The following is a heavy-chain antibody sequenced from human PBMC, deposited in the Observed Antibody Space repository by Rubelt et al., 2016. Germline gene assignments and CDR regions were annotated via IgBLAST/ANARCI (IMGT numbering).Heavy chain of an antibody. Sequence: QVQLQQWGAGLLKPSETLSLTCAVYGGSFSGYYWSWIRQPPGKGLEWLGEIHHSGSNNYNPSLKRRITISVDTSKNQFTRKLGLGTVADTAVYYCARSAWIPHYFDYWGQGTLVTVSS. V-gene: IGHV4-34*01. D-gene: IGHD5-12*01. CDR3: ARSAWIPHYFDY. J-gene: IGHJ4*02. CDR1: GGSFSGYY. CDR2: IHHSGSN.